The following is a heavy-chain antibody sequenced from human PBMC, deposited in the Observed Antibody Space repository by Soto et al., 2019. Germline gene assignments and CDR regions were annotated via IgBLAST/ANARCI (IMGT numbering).Heavy chain of an antibody. CDR3: ARDSSSWEPYYYYGMDV. D-gene: IGHD6-13*01. CDR2: INSDGSST. CDR1: GFTFSSYW. Sequence: VGSLRLSCAASGFTFSSYWMHWVRQAPGKGLVWVSRINSDGSSTSYADSVKGRFTISRDNAKNTLYLQMNSLRAEDTAVYYCARDSSSWEPYYYYGMDVWGQGTTVTVSS. V-gene: IGHV3-74*01. J-gene: IGHJ6*02.